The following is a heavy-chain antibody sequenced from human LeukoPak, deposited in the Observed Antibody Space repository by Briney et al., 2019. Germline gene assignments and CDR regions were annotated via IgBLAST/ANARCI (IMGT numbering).Heavy chain of an antibody. D-gene: IGHD5-12*01. CDR2: ISWNSGSI. CDR1: GFTFEDYA. V-gene: IGHV3-9*01. J-gene: IGHJ6*02. Sequence: GRSLRLSCAASGFTFEDYAMHWVRQAPGKGLAWVSGISWNSGSICYVNSVKGRFTISRDNAKNSLYLQMNSLRPEDTAVYYCAKDISRGYSGYDVYYYYGMDVWGQGTTVTVSS. CDR3: AKDISRGYSGYDVYYYYGMDV.